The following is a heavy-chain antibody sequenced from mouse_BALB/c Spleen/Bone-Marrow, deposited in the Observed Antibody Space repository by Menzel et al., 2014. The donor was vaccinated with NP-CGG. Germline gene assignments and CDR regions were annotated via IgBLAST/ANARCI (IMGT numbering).Heavy chain of an antibody. Sequence: VQLQQSGAELVKPGASVKLSCTASGFNIIYAYIHWVKRRPEQGLEWIGRIYPANGNTNYDPKFQGKATITADTSSNTAYLHLNSLTSEDTAVYCCARSPGEVNYWGQGTLVTVSA. CDR3: ARSPGEVNY. CDR1: GFNIIYAY. V-gene: IGHV14-3*02. J-gene: IGHJ3*01. CDR2: IYPANGNT. D-gene: IGHD1-3*01.